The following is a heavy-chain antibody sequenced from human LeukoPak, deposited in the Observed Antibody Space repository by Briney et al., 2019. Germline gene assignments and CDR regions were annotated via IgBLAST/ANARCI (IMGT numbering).Heavy chain of an antibody. Sequence: GGSLRLSCAASGFTFSSYGMHWVRQAPGKGLEWVAVISYDGSNKYYADSVKGRFTISRDNSKNTLYLQMNSLRAVDTAVYYCAKDLEEQWLVLDYWGQGTLVTVSS. CDR1: GFTFSSYG. CDR2: ISYDGSNK. J-gene: IGHJ4*02. V-gene: IGHV3-30*18. D-gene: IGHD6-19*01. CDR3: AKDLEEQWLVLDY.